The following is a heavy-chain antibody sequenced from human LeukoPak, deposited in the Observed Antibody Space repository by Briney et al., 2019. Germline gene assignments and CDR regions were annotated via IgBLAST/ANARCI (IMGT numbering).Heavy chain of an antibody. J-gene: IGHJ6*02. D-gene: IGHD2-2*01. Sequence: GGSLRLSCAASGFSFSDYYMSWIRQAPGKGLEWVSQISTSGTNIYYADSVKGRFTISRDNARNSLFLQMNSLRAQDTAVYYCAREGLCSSTSCQNYYGMDVWGQGTTVTVSS. CDR3: AREGLCSSTSCQNYYGMDV. V-gene: IGHV3-11*01. CDR1: GFSFSDYY. CDR2: ISTSGTNI.